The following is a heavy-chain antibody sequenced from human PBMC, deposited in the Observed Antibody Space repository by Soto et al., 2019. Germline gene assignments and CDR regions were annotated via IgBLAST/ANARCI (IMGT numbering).Heavy chain of an antibody. J-gene: IGHJ4*02. CDR3: ARTTMVRGVIKGRFDY. D-gene: IGHD3-10*01. Sequence: GGSLRLSCAASGFTVSSNYMSWVRQAPGKGLEWVSVIYSGGSTYYADSVKGRFTISRHNSKNTLYLQMNSLRAEDTAVYYCARTTMVRGVIKGRFDYWGQGTLVTVSS. V-gene: IGHV3-53*04. CDR2: IYSGGST. CDR1: GFTVSSNY.